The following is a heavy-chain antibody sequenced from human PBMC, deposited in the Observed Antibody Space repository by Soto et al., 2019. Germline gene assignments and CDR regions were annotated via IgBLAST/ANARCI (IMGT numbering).Heavy chain of an antibody. Sequence: QVQLVESGGGVVQPGRSLRLSCEASGFTFSSYARHWVRQAPGKGLEWVAVISYDGSTKYYADSVKGRFTISRDNSKNTLYLQMNSLRAEDTAVYCCARGGRGDAFDIWGQGTMVTVSS. J-gene: IGHJ3*02. V-gene: IGHV3-30-3*01. CDR1: GFTFSSYA. D-gene: IGHD1-26*01. CDR3: ARGGRGDAFDI. CDR2: ISYDGSTK.